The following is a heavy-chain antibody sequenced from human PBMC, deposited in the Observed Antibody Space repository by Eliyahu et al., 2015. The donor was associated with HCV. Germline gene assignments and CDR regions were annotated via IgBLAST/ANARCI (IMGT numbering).Heavy chain of an antibody. CDR2: IGSSSSYV. J-gene: IGHJ6*02. CDR1: GXTFXNYR. Sequence: EVQLVESGGGLVKPGGSLRLXXAASGXTFXNYRMNWVRQXPGKGPGXVSSIGSSSSYVYYGDSVKGRFTISRDNAKNSLYLQMNSLRVEDTAVYYCARVIPTANFYYGLDVWGQGTTVTVSS. V-gene: IGHV3-21*02. D-gene: IGHD2-2*01. CDR3: ARVIPTANFYYGLDV.